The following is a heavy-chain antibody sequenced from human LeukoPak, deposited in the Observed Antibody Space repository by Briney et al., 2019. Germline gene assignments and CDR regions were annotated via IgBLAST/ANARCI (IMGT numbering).Heavy chain of an antibody. CDR2: IYYGGST. CDR1: GDSINSNY. J-gene: IGHJ4*02. CDR3: ARLLAGCPGGRCRAHFDY. Sequence: SETLSLPCSGSGDSINSNYWSWMRQPPGKGLEWPGYIYYGGSTNYNPSLKSRVSMSVDTSMNQFSLNLSSVTAADTAVYHCARLLAGCPGGRCRAHFDYWGQGTLVTVSS. V-gene: IGHV4-59*01. D-gene: IGHD2-15*01.